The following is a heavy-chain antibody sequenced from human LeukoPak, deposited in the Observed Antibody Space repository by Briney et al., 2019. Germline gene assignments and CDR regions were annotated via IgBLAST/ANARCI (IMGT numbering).Heavy chain of an antibody. CDR2: VYYSGST. D-gene: IGHD3-10*01. J-gene: IGHJ4*02. Sequence: SQTLSLTCTVSGGSISSGDYYWSWIRQPPGKGLEWIGYVYYSGSTNYNPSLMSRVTISVDTSENQFSLKMSSVTAADTAMYYCARSELLWFGKVNSGFDFWGQGTLVTVSS. CDR3: ARSELLWFGKVNSGFDF. CDR1: GGSISSGDYY. V-gene: IGHV4-61*08.